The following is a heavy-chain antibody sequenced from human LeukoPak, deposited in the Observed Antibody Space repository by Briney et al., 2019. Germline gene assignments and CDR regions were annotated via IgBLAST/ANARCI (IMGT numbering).Heavy chain of an antibody. CDR2: TSVSGDST. Sequence: GGSLRLSCAASGFTFSSYAMSWVRQAPGKGLEWVSGTSVSGDSTYYADSVKGRFIISRDNSENTLYLQMNSLRAEDTAVYYCAKIGIFGVIAKYYFDYWGQGTLVTVSP. J-gene: IGHJ4*02. D-gene: IGHD3-3*01. V-gene: IGHV3-23*01. CDR1: GFTFSSYA. CDR3: AKIGIFGVIAKYYFDY.